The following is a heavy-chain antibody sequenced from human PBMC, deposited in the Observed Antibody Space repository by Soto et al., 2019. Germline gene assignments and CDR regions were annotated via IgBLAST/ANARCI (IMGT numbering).Heavy chain of an antibody. CDR3: AKDTGDSSSSRRRPGNNWLDP. CDR1: GFTFSSYG. D-gene: IGHD6-13*01. Sequence: SLRLSCAASGFTFSSYGMHWVRQAPGKGLEWVAIISYDGSNKYYADSVKGRFTISRDNSQNTLYLQMNSLRAEDTAVYYCAKDTGDSSSSRRRPGNNWLDPSGQGTLVTVYS. CDR2: ISYDGSNK. V-gene: IGHV3-30*18. J-gene: IGHJ5*02.